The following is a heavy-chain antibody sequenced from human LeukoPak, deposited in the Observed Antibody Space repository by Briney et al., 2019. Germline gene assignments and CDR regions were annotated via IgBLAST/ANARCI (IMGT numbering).Heavy chain of an antibody. Sequence: GGSLRLSCAASGFTCSSYSMNWVRQAPGKGLEWVSSISSSSSYIYYADSVKGRFTISRDNAKNSLYLQMNSLRAEDTAVYYCARGYSSGYYYGNYWGQGTLVTVSS. D-gene: IGHD3-22*01. CDR2: ISSSSSYI. J-gene: IGHJ4*02. CDR3: ARGYSSGYYYGNY. V-gene: IGHV3-21*01. CDR1: GFTCSSYS.